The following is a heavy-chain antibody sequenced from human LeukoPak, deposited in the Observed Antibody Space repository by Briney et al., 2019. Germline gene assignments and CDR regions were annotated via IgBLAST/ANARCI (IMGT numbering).Heavy chain of an antibody. CDR2: ISSSSSYT. CDR3: ARDPYSDSSLPGAFDI. CDR1: GLTFSDYY. V-gene: IGHV3-11*05. Sequence: GGSLRLSCAASGLTFSDYYMSWIRQAPGKGLEWVSYISSSSSYTNYADSVKGRFTISRDNAKNSLYLQMNSLRAEDTAVYYCARDPYSDSSLPGAFDIWGQGTMVTVSS. J-gene: IGHJ3*02. D-gene: IGHD3-22*01.